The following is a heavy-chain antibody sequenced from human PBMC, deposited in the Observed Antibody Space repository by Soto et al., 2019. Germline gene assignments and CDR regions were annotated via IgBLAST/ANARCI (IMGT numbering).Heavy chain of an antibody. V-gene: IGHV4-59*01. CDR2: IYYSGST. J-gene: IGHJ4*02. Sequence: SETLSLTCTVSGGSISSYYWSWIRQPPGKGLEWIGYIYYSGSTNYNPSLKSRVTISVDTSKNQFSLKLSSVTAADTAVYYCARRYGGNYDYWGQGTLVTVSS. CDR3: ARRYGGNYDY. D-gene: IGHD4-17*01. CDR1: GGSISSYY.